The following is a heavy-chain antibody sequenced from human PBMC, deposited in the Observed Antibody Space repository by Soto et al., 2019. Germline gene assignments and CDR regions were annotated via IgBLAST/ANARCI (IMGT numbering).Heavy chain of an antibody. J-gene: IGHJ4*02. CDR1: GFTFSSYS. Sequence: GGSLRLSCAASGFTFSSYSMNWVRQAPGKGLEWVSSISSSSSYIYYADSVKDRFTISRDNAKNSLYLQMNSLRAEDTAVYYCARVAPYGSGSFDYWGQGTLVTVSS. CDR2: ISSSSSYI. D-gene: IGHD3-10*01. CDR3: ARVAPYGSGSFDY. V-gene: IGHV3-21*01.